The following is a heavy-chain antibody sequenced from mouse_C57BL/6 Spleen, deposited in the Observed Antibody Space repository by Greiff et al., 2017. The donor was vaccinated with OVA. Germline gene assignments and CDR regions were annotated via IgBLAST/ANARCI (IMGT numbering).Heavy chain of an antibody. V-gene: IGHV5-17*01. CDR2: ISSGSSTI. D-gene: IGHD1-1*01. CDR1: GFTFSDYG. Sequence: EVQLMASWGGLVKPGGSLKLSCAASGFTFSDYGMHWVRQAPEKGLEWVAYISSGSSTIYYADTVKGRFTISRDNAKNTLFLQMTSLRSEDTAMYYCARNFVTTEWSTYAMDYWGQGTSVTVSS. CDR3: ARNFVTTEWSTYAMDY. J-gene: IGHJ4*01.